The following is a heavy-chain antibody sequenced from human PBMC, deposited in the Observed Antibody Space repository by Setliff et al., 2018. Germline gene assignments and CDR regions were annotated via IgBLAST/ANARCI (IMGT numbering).Heavy chain of an antibody. CDR2: IHPKTGGT. V-gene: IGHV1-2*04. CDR3: ARSDHLVVDGFDV. Sequence: ASVKVSCKASGSTFTGYYIHWVRQAPGQGLEWMGWIHPKTGGTNLAQKFQGWVSMTRDTSITTAYMELSRLTSDDMAVYFCARSDHLVVDGFDVWGQGTMVTVSS. J-gene: IGHJ3*01. CDR1: GSTFTGYY. D-gene: IGHD3-16*01.